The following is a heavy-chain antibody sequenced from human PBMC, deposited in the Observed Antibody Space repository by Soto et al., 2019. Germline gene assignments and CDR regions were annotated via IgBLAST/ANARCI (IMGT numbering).Heavy chain of an antibody. V-gene: IGHV1-18*01. CDR2: ISAYNGNT. D-gene: IGHD2-2*01. CDR1: GYTFTSYG. Sequence: ASVKVSCKASGYTFTSYGISWVRQAPGQGLEWMGWISAYNGNTNYAQKLQGRVTMTTDTSTSTAYMELRSLRSDDTAVYYCARSLGYCSSTSCYLEGALNWFDPWGQGTLVTVSS. CDR3: ARSLGYCSSTSCYLEGALNWFDP. J-gene: IGHJ5*02.